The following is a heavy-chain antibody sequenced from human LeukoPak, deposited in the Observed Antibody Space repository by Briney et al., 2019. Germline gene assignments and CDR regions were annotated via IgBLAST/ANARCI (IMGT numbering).Heavy chain of an antibody. CDR2: ICSSGSA. J-gene: IGHJ3*02. CDR3: ARSYSGSYVAAFDI. V-gene: IGHV4-31*03. CDR1: GGSISSGVYC. D-gene: IGHD1-26*01. Sequence: SQTLSLTCTVSGGSISSGVYCWSWIRQRPGEGLQWIGYICSSGSAYYNPSLKSRVTMSIDTSNNQFSLKLSSVTAADSAVYYCARSYSGSYVAAFDIWGRGTMVTVSS.